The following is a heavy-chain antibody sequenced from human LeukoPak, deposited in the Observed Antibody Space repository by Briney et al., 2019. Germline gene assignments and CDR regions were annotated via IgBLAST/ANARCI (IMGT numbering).Heavy chain of an antibody. D-gene: IGHD5-24*01. CDR3: AKDLGPGSMATSPGFDY. CDR1: GFTFDDYA. Sequence: GGSLRLSCAASGFTFDDYAMHWVRQAPGKDLEWVSGISWNSGSIGYADSVKGRFTISRDNAKTSLYLQVNSLRAEDTALYYCAKDLGPGSMATSPGFDYWGQGTLVTVSS. J-gene: IGHJ4*02. CDR2: ISWNSGSI. V-gene: IGHV3-9*01.